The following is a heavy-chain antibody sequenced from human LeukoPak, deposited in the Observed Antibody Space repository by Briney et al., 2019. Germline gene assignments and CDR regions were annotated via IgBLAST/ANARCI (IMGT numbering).Heavy chain of an antibody. CDR2: IYTSGST. CDR3: ARDRVEDCSGTSCRYYYYYYMDV. CDR1: GGSISSYY. V-gene: IGHV4-4*07. D-gene: IGHD2-15*01. J-gene: IGHJ6*03. Sequence: SETLSLTCTVSGGSISSYYWSWIRQPAGKGLEWIGRIYTSGSTNYNPSLKSRVTMSVDTSKNQFSLKLSSVTAADTAVYYCARDRVEDCSGTSCRYYYYYYMDVWGKGTTVTVSS.